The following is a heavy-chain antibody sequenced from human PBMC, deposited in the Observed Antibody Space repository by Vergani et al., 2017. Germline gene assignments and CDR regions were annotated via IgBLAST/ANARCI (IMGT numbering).Heavy chain of an antibody. CDR1: GGSFSGYY. D-gene: IGHD2-8*01. CDR2: INHSGST. J-gene: IGHJ4*02. Sequence: QVQLQQWGAGLLKPSETLSLTCAVYGGSFSGYYWSWIRQPPGKGLEWIGEINHSGSTNYNPSLKSRVTISVDTSKNQFSLKLSSVTAADTAVYYCARGRAVLCGYWGQGTLVTVSS. V-gene: IGHV4-34*01. CDR3: ARGRAVLCGY.